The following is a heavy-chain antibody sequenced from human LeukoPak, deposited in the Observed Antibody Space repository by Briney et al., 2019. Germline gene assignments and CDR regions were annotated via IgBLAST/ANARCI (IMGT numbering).Heavy chain of an antibody. CDR3: ARENGYIVGATYDY. CDR1: GFTVSSYS. D-gene: IGHD1-26*01. J-gene: IGHJ4*02. V-gene: IGHV3-21*01. Sequence: GGSLRLSCAASGFTVSSYSMNWVRQAPGKGLEWVSSISSSSSYIYYADSVKGRFTISRDNAKNSLYLQMNSLRAEDTAVYYCARENGYIVGATYDYWGQGTLVTVSS. CDR2: ISSSSSYI.